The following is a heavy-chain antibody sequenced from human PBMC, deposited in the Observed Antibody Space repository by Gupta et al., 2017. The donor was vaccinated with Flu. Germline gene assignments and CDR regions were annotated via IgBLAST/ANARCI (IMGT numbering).Heavy chain of an antibody. Sequence: EVQLVESGGGLVQPGGSLRLPCAASGFTFSDHDVSWVRQAPGKGLEWVSFISRRGVPYYTDSVKGRFTISRVNAKNSVYLQMDSLRAEDTAVYYCARGHWDSWGQGTLVTVSS. CDR3: ARGHWDS. J-gene: IGHJ4*02. CDR1: GFTFSDHD. V-gene: IGHV3-48*03. CDR2: ISRRGVP.